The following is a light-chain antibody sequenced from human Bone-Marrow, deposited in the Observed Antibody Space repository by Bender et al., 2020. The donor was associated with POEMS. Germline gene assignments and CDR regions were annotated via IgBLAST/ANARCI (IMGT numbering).Light chain of an antibody. CDR2: EGS. J-gene: IGLJ2*01. V-gene: IGLV2-23*03. CDR1: SSDVGTYNL. CDR3: CSFAGSSTLG. Sequence: QSALTQPASVSGSPGQSITISCTGTSSDVGTYNLVSWYQQLPGKAPKLMIYEGSKRPSGVSDRSSGSKSGITASLTISGLQGEDEADYYCCSFAGSSTLGFGGGTKLTVL.